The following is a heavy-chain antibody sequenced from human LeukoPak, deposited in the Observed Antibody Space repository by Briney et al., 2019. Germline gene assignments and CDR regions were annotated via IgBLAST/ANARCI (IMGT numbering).Heavy chain of an antibody. CDR3: ARPIRQQLAYAFDI. CDR1: GGSISSGGYS. V-gene: IGHV4-61*08. Sequence: PSETLSLTCAVSGGSISSGGYSWSWIRQPPGKGLEWIGYIYYSGSTNYNPSLKRRVTISVDTSKKQFSLKMSSVTAADTAVYYCARPIRQQLAYAFDIWGQGTMVTVSS. D-gene: IGHD6-13*01. J-gene: IGHJ3*02. CDR2: IYYSGST.